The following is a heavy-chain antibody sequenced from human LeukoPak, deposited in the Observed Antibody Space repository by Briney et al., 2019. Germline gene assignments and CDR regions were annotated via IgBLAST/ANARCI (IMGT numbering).Heavy chain of an antibody. Sequence: PGGSLRLSCAASGFTFSSYGMHWVRQAPGKGLEWVAVISYDGSNKYYADSVKGRFTISRDNSKNTLYLQMNSLRAEDTAVYYCARSEHDFFSYMDVWGKGTTVTVSS. CDR1: GFTFSSYG. D-gene: IGHD3-3*01. CDR2: ISYDGSNK. J-gene: IGHJ6*03. CDR3: ARSEHDFFSYMDV. V-gene: IGHV3-30*03.